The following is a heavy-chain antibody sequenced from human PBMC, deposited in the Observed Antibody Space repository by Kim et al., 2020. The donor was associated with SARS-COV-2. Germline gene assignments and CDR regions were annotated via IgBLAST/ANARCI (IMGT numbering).Heavy chain of an antibody. Sequence: SETLSLTCAVSGGSISSGGYSWSWIRQPPGKGLEWIGYIYHSGSTYYNPSLKSRVTISVDRSKNQFSLKLSSVTAADTAVYYCARGGVGETPPFDYWGQGTLVTVSS. CDR2: IYHSGST. J-gene: IGHJ4*02. CDR3: ARGGVGETPPFDY. CDR1: GGSISSGGYS. D-gene: IGHD3-10*01. V-gene: IGHV4-30-2*01.